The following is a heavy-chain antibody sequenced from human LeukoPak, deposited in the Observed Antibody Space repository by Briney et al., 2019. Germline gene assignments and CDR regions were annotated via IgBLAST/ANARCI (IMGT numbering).Heavy chain of an antibody. CDR1: GGSFSGYY. V-gene: IGHV4-34*01. Sequence: SETLSLTCAVYGGSFSGYYWSWIRQPPGKGLEWIGEINHSGSTNYNPSLKSRVTISVDTSKNQFSLKLSSVTAADTAVYYCARDADDAFDIWGQGTMVTVSS. CDR3: ARDADDAFDI. CDR2: INHSGST. J-gene: IGHJ3*02.